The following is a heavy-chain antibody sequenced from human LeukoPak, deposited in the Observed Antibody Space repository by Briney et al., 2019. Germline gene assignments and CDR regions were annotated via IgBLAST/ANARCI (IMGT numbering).Heavy chain of an antibody. J-gene: IGHJ4*02. V-gene: IGHV3-23*01. Sequence: PGGSLRFSCAGSGFTFSSYAMSWVRKAPGKGLEWVSAISEPGGTTYDADSVKGRFTISRDNSKSTLYLQMNSLRAEDTAVYYCAKDTSIGRYCTNGVCSPFDYWGQGTLVTVSS. D-gene: IGHD2-8*01. CDR3: AKDTSIGRYCTNGVCSPFDY. CDR2: ISEPGGTT. CDR1: GFTFSSYA.